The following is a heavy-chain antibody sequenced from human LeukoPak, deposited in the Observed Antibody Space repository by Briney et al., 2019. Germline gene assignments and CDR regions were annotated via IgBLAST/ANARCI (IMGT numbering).Heavy chain of an antibody. D-gene: IGHD1-26*01. CDR1: GGSFSGYY. Sequence: SETLSLTCAVYGGSFSGYYWSWIRQPPGKGLEWIGEINHSGSTNYNPSLKSRVTISVDTSKNQFSLKLSSVTAADTAVYYCARAHRWAGVFDYWGQGTLVTDSS. CDR3: ARAHRWAGVFDY. V-gene: IGHV4-34*01. J-gene: IGHJ4*02. CDR2: INHSGST.